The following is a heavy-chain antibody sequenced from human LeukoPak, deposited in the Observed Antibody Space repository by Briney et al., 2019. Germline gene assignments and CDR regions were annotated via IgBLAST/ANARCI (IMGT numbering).Heavy chain of an antibody. D-gene: IGHD4-11*01. CDR2: IVVGSGNT. CDR3: AADLPYSNYGPLDY. Sequence: SVKVSCKASGFSFSTSAVQWVRQARGQRLEWIGWIVVGSGNTDYAQKFQERVTITRDMSTNTAYLELSSLRSDDTAVYFCAADLPYSNYGPLDYWGQGTLVTVSS. J-gene: IGHJ4*02. CDR1: GFSFSTSA. V-gene: IGHV1-58*01.